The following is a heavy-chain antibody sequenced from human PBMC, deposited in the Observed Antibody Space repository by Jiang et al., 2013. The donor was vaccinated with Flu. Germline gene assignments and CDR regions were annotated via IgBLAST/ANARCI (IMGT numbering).Heavy chain of an antibody. V-gene: IGHV4-4*07. Sequence: LLKPSETLSLTCTVSGGSISSYYWSWIRQPAGKGLEWIGRIYTSGSTNYNPSLKSRVTMSVDTSKNQFSLKLSSVTAADTAVYYCARLDCSGGSCYVFGAFDIWGQGTMVTVSS. CDR3: ARLDCSGGSCYVFGAFDI. D-gene: IGHD2-15*01. CDR2: IYTSGST. CDR1: GGSISSYY. J-gene: IGHJ3*02.